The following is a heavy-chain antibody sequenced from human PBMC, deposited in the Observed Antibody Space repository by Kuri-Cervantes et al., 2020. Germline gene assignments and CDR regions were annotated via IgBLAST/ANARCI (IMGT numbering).Heavy chain of an antibody. CDR1: GGSFSGYY. CDR2: INHSGST. V-gene: IGHV4-34*01. Sequence: WETLSLTCAVYGGSFSGYYWSWIRQPPGKGLEWIGEINHSGSTNYNPSLKSRVTISVDTSKNQFSLKLSSVTAADTAVYYCARGRGYYGSGIWFDPWGQGTLVTVSS. D-gene: IGHD3-10*01. J-gene: IGHJ5*02. CDR3: ARGRGYYGSGIWFDP.